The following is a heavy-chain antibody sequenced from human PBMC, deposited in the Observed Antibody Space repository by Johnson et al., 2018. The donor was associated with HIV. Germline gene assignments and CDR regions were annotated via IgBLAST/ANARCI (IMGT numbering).Heavy chain of an antibody. D-gene: IGHD1-26*01. CDR3: AKAEQDSGSYEADAFDI. CDR1: GFTVSSSY. CDR2: IQQDGSDT. J-gene: IGHJ3*02. V-gene: IGHV3-7*05. Sequence: VQLVESGGGVVQPGRSLRLSCAASGFTVSSSYMSWVRQAPGKGLEWVANIQQDGSDTYYVDSVKGRFTISRDNSKNTLYLQMNSLRAEDTAVYYCAKAEQDSGSYEADAFDIWGQGTMVTVSS.